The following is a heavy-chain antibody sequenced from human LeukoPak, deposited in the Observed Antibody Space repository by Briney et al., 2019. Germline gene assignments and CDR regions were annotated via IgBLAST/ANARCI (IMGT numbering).Heavy chain of an antibody. CDR2: IIESGGGT. Sequence: GGSLRLSCAASGFTFNTYAMSWVRQAPGKGLEWVSGIIESGGGTHYADSVKGRFTISRDNSKNTLYLQMISLRAEDTAVYYCAKDYKVRSGEPPIDYWGQGTLVTVSS. J-gene: IGHJ4*02. CDR3: AKDYKVRSGEPPIDY. V-gene: IGHV3-23*01. D-gene: IGHD7-27*01. CDR1: GFTFNTYA.